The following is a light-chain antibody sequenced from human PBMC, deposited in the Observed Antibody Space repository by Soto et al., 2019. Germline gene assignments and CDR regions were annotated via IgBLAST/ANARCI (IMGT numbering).Light chain of an antibody. V-gene: IGLV2-14*01. J-gene: IGLJ2*01. CDR2: EVS. Sequence: QSALTQPASVSGSPGQSITISCTGTSSDVGGYNYVSWYQHHPGKAPKLTIYEVSNRPSGVSNRFSGSKSGNTASLTISGLQAEDEADYYCSSYAGSNTVVFGGGTQGTVL. CDR1: SSDVGGYNY. CDR3: SSYAGSNTVV.